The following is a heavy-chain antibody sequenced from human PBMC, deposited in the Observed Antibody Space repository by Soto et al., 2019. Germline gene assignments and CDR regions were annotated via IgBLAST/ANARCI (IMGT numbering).Heavy chain of an antibody. CDR3: ANIMHEMPYYGMDV. CDR1: GLTFSNYG. J-gene: IGHJ6*01. CDR2: ISSDGTDT. V-gene: IGHV3-23*04. D-gene: IGHD2-2*01. Sequence: EVQVVESGGGLVQPGGSLRLSCTASGLTFSNYGMRWVRQAPGKGLEWVSSISSDGTDTYYVDSVKGRFTVSRDNSRNTLYLQMNSLRTEDTAVYYCANIMHEMPYYGMDVWGQGTTVTVSS.